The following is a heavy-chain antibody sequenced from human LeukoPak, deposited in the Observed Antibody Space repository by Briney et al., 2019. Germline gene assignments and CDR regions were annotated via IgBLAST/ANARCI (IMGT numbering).Heavy chain of an antibody. CDR3: ASTYRSSSGASFDY. Sequence: SVKVSCKASGGTSSNYIFSWVRQAPGQGLDWMGRIIPIRGIANYAQKFQGRVTITADKSTSTAYMELSSLRSEDAAIYYCASTYRSSSGASFDYWGQGTLVTVSS. CDR1: GGTSSNYI. V-gene: IGHV1-69*02. J-gene: IGHJ4*02. D-gene: IGHD6-6*01. CDR2: IIPIRGIA.